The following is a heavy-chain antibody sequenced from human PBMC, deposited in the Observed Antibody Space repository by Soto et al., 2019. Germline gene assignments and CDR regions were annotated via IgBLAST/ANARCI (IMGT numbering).Heavy chain of an antibody. CDR1: GFTFSSYG. Sequence: GGSLRLSCAASGFTFSSYGMHWVRQAPGKGLEWVAVISYDGSNKYYADSVKGRFTISRDNSKNTLYLQMNSLRAEDTAVYYCAKSPMGTTGDYWGQGTLVTVSS. CDR2: ISYDGSNK. CDR3: AKSPMGTTGDY. V-gene: IGHV3-30*18. J-gene: IGHJ4*02. D-gene: IGHD1-7*01.